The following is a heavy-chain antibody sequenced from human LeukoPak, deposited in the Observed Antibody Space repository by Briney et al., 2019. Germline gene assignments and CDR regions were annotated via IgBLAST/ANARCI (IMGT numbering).Heavy chain of an antibody. CDR3: ARAGYGDHGDY. Sequence: PGGSLRLSCAASGFTFSSYAMSWVRQAPGKGLEWVSSISSSSSYIYYADSVKGRFTISRDNAKNSLYLQMNSLRAEDTAVYYCARAGYGDHGDYWGQGTLVTVSS. V-gene: IGHV3-21*01. CDR2: ISSSSSYI. J-gene: IGHJ4*02. CDR1: GFTFSSYA. D-gene: IGHD4-17*01.